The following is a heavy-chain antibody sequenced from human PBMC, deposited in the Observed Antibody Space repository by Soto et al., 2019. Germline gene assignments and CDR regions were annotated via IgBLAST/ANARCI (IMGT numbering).Heavy chain of an antibody. Sequence: ASVKVSFTASGSTFTSYYMHWVRQAPGQGLEWMGIINPSGGSTSYAQKFQGRVTMTRDTSTSTVYMELSSLRSEDTAVYYCARVGSRRLTYYDFWGQGTLVTVSS. D-gene: IGHD3-3*01. J-gene: IGHJ4*02. CDR1: GSTFTSYY. V-gene: IGHV1-46*01. CDR3: ARVGSRRLTYYDF. CDR2: INPSGGST.